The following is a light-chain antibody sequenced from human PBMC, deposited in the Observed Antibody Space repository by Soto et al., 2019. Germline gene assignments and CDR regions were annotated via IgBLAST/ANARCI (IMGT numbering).Light chain of an antibody. CDR1: SSNIGNNA. V-gene: IGLV1-36*01. CDR3: EAWDDSLNGPV. Sequence: QSVLTQPPSVSEAPRQRVTISCSGSSSNIGNNAVNWYQQLPGKAPNLLIYYDDLLPSGVSDRFSGSKSGTSASLAISGLQSEDEADYYCEAWDDSLNGPVFGGGTKLTVL. J-gene: IGLJ2*01. CDR2: YDD.